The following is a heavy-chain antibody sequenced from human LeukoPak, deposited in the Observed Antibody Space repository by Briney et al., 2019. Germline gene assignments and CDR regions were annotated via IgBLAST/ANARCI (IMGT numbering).Heavy chain of an antibody. CDR2: FYNSGLA. Sequence: PSETLSLTCTVSGASISNYYWSWLRLPPDKGLESIGYFYNSGLANYNPSLKSRVTIRVDTSKNQFSLKLSSVTAADTAVYYCASSGNTVTTINYGMDVWGQGTTVTVSS. V-gene: IGHV4-59*08. CDR1: GASISNYY. D-gene: IGHD4-17*01. CDR3: ASSGNTVTTINYGMDV. J-gene: IGHJ6*02.